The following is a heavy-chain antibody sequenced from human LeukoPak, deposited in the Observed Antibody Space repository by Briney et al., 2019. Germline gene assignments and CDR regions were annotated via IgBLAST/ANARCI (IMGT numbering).Heavy chain of an antibody. CDR3: ARDLEDYYDGPFDY. CDR1: GYTFTGYY. Sequence: ASVKVSCKASGYTFTGYYMHWVRQAPGQGLEWMGWINPNSGGTNYAQKFQGRVTMTRDTSISTAYMELSRLRSDDTAVYYCARDLEDYYDGPFDYWGQGTLVTVSS. V-gene: IGHV1-2*02. D-gene: IGHD3-22*01. CDR2: INPNSGGT. J-gene: IGHJ4*02.